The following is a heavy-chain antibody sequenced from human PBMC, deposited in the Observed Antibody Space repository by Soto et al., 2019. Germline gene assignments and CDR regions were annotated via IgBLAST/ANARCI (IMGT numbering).Heavy chain of an antibody. CDR2: VYYTGTT. CDR3: ARDLAAVPRAFDY. J-gene: IGHJ4*02. Sequence: QVQLQESGPGLLKPSETLSLTCTVSGGSISSYFYIWVRQPPGKGLEWIGSVYYTGTTDYNPSLKSRVTTSVDTSKTQFPLNLRSVTAADTAVYYCARDLAAVPRAFDYWGRGTLVTVSS. CDR1: GGSISSYF. V-gene: IGHV4-59*01. D-gene: IGHD6-13*01.